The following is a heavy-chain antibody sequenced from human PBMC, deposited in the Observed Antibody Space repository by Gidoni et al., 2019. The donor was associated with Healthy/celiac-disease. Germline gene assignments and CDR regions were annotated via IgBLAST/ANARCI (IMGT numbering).Heavy chain of an antibody. CDR2: ISSSSSYI. CDR3: ARDSGVIAAKVNAFAI. D-gene: IGHD2-15*01. CDR1: GLTCSSDS. Sequence: EAQLVEYGGGMVKPAGSLRRPCAASGLTCSSDSMNWVRQAPGKGLGGVSSISSSSSYIYYADSVKGRFTFSRDNAKTSLYLQMNSVRAEDTAVYCCARDSGVIAAKVNAFAIWGQGTMVTVSS. V-gene: IGHV3-21*01. J-gene: IGHJ3*02.